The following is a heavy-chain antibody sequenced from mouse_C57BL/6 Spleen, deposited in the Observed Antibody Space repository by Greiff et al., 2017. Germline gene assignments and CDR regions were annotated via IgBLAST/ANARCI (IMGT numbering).Heavy chain of an antibody. CDR3: ARRNYGSNYWYFDV. CDR1: GYTFTSYW. CDR2: IYPGSGST. V-gene: IGHV1-55*01. D-gene: IGHD1-1*01. J-gene: IGHJ1*03. Sequence: QVQLQQPGAELVKPGASVKMSCKASGYTFTSYWITWVKQRPGQGLEWIGDIYPGSGSTNYNEKFKSKATLTVDTSSITAYMQLSSLTSEDSAVYYCARRNYGSNYWYFDVCGTGTTVTVSS.